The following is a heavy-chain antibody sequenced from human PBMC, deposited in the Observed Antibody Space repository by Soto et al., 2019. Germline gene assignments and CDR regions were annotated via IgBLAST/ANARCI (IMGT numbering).Heavy chain of an antibody. CDR2: ISYDGSNK. J-gene: IGHJ6*03. Sequence: GGSLRLSCAASGFTFSSYGMHWVRQAPGKGLEWVAVISYDGSNKYYADSVKGRFTISRDNSKNTLYLQMNSLRAEDTAVYYCAKSPEAARHVWAYYYYYMDVWGKGTTVTVSS. CDR3: AKSPEAARHVWAYYYYYMDV. CDR1: GFTFSSYG. D-gene: IGHD3-16*01. V-gene: IGHV3-30*18.